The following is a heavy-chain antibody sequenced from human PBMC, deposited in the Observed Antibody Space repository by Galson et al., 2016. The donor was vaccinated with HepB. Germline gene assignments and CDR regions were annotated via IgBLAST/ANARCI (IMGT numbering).Heavy chain of an antibody. CDR3: ATGELRYLDSSGDY. D-gene: IGHD3-9*01. J-gene: IGHJ4*02. Sequence: SVKVSCKASGYTFTDYGIHWVRQAPGQGLEWMGWISPYNGNTSYAQTFQGRFTITTDKSKNTAYMHLRRLRSDDTAVYYCATGELRYLDSSGDYWGQGTLVTVSS. CDR2: ISPYNGNT. V-gene: IGHV1-18*04. CDR1: GYTFTDYG.